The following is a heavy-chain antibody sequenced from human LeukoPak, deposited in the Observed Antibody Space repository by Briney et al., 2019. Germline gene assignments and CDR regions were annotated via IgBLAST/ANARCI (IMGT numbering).Heavy chain of an antibody. CDR2: IYTSGST. J-gene: IGHJ5*02. CDR1: GGSISSYY. D-gene: IGHD3-22*01. V-gene: IGHV4-4*07. CDR3: ARDAKYYYDSSGYFNWFDP. Sequence: KPSETLSLTCTVSGGSISSYYWSWIRQPAGKGLEWIGRIYTSGSTNYNPSLKSRVTMSIDTSKNQFSLKLSSVTAADTAVYYWARDAKYYYDSSGYFNWFDPWGQGTLVTVSS.